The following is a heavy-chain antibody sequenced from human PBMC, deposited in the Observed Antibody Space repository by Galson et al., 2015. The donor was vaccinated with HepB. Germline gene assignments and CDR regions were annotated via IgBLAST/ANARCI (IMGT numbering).Heavy chain of an antibody. Sequence: SVKVSCKASGLNFTSSNIQWVRQALGQRLEWIGWIVVGTGNTHCSQKFQERVTITRDISTSTVFMEMSRLTSDDTAVYYCAAGQDWLEGGWFDPWGQGTLVIVSS. CDR3: AAGQDWLEGGWFDP. D-gene: IGHD3/OR15-3a*01. J-gene: IGHJ5*02. CDR1: GLNFTSSN. CDR2: IVVGTGNT. V-gene: IGHV1-58*02.